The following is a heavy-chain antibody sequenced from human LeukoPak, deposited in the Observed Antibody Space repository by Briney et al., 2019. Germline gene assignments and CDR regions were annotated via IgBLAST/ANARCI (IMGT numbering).Heavy chain of an antibody. J-gene: IGHJ6*02. Sequence: GGSLRLSCAASGFTFSSYWMSWVRQAPGKGLEWVANIKQDGSEKYYVNSVKGRFTISRDNAKNSLYLQMNSLRAEDTAVYYCARGAKEKLELRYYYYYYGMDVWGQGTTVTASS. D-gene: IGHD1-7*01. CDR3: ARGAKEKLELRYYYYYYGMDV. CDR2: IKQDGSEK. V-gene: IGHV3-7*05. CDR1: GFTFSSYW.